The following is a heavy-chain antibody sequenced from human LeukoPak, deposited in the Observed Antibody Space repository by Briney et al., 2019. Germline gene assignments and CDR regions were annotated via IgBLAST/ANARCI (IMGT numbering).Heavy chain of an antibody. V-gene: IGHV5-51*01. D-gene: IGHD2-15*01. Sequence: HGESLKISCKGSGYTFPSYWIAWVRQMPGKGLEWMGVFYVGGSDTRYSPSFQGQVTIPADKSISTAYLQWGSLKASDTAMYYCARLGYCSGGTCYKSYFDYWGQGTLVTVSS. CDR1: GYTFPSYW. CDR3: ARLGYCSGGTCYKSYFDY. J-gene: IGHJ4*02. CDR2: FYVGGSDT.